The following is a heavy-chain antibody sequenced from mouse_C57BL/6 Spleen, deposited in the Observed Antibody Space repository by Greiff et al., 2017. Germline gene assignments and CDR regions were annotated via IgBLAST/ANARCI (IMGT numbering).Heavy chain of an antibody. J-gene: IGHJ1*03. CDR3: ASKFTTAWYFDV. D-gene: IGHD1-2*01. Sequence: QVQLQQPGAELVMPGASVKLSCKASGYTFTSYWMHWVKQRPGQGLEWIGEIDPSDSYTNYNQTFKGKSTLTVDKSSCTAYMQLSSLTSEDSAVYYCASKFTTAWYFDVWGTGTTVTVSS. CDR2: IDPSDSYT. CDR1: GYTFTSYW. V-gene: IGHV1-69*01.